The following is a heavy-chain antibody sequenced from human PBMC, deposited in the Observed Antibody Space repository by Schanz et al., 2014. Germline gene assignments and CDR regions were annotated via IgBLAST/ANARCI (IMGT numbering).Heavy chain of an antibody. CDR2: ISGSGVST. CDR3: SKDKQGSRSDDS. D-gene: IGHD2-15*01. Sequence: EVQLLESGGGLVQPGGSLRLSCAASGFTFSSYAMSWVRQAPGKGLEWISAISGSGVSTHYADSVKGRFTISRDNSKSTLYLEMNRLRVDDTAVYYCSKDKQGSRSDDSWGQGTLVNVSS. CDR1: GFTFSSYA. J-gene: IGHJ5*01. V-gene: IGHV3-23*01.